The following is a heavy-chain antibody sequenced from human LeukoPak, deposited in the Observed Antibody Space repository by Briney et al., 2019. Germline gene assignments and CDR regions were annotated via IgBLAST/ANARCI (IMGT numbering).Heavy chain of an antibody. D-gene: IGHD3-10*01. CDR3: AKRGGSITMVRGVIYY. J-gene: IGHJ4*02. V-gene: IGHV3-23*01. Sequence: GGSLRLSCAASGFTFSSYAMSWVRQAPGKGLEWVSAISGSGGSTYYADSVKGRFTIPRDNSKNTLYLQMNSLRAEDTAVYYCAKRGGSITMVRGVIYYWGQGTLVTVSS. CDR1: GFTFSSYA. CDR2: ISGSGGST.